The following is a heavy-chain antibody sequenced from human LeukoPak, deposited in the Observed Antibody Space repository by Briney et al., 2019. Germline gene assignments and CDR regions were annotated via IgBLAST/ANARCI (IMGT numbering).Heavy chain of an antibody. CDR2: IYSGGST. D-gene: IGHD1-1*01. J-gene: IGHJ6*02. V-gene: IGHV3-66*01. Sequence: PGGSLRLSCVASGFTVSSNYMSWVRQAPGKGLEWVSVIYSGGSTYYADSVKGRFTISRDNSKNTLYLQMNSLRAEDTAVYYCASPRYPDYYYGMDVWGQGTTVTVSS. CDR3: ASPRYPDYYYGMDV. CDR1: GFTVSSNY.